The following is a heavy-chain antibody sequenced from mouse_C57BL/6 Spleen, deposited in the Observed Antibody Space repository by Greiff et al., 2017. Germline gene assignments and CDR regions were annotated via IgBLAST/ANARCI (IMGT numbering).Heavy chain of an antibody. CDR2: IYPGAGDT. CDR3: AKFITTATRYFDV. V-gene: IGHV1-80*01. CDR1: GYAFSSYW. J-gene: IGHJ1*03. Sequence: QVQLQQSGAELVKPGASVKISCKASGYAFSSYWMNWVKQRPGKGLEWIGQIYPGAGDTYYNGKFKGKATLTADKSSSTAYMQLSRLTSEDSAVYFCAKFITTATRYFDVWGTGTTVTVSS. D-gene: IGHD1-1*01.